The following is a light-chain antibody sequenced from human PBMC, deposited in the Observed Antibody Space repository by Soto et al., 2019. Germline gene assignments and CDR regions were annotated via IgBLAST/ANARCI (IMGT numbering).Light chain of an antibody. CDR3: QQRSNWPLT. Sequence: EIVLTQSPGTLSLSPVERATLSCRASQSVSSSYLAWYQQKPGQAPRLLIYGASNRATGIPARFSGSGSGTDFTLTISSLEPEDFAVYYCQQRSNWPLTFGPGT. CDR2: GAS. V-gene: IGKV3D-20*02. J-gene: IGKJ3*01. CDR1: QSVSSSY.